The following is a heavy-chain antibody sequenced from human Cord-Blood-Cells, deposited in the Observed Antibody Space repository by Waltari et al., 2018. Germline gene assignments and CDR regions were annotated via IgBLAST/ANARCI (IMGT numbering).Heavy chain of an antibody. V-gene: IGHV3-23*01. J-gene: IGHJ3*02. CDR3: AKDGADILTGSSESFFDI. D-gene: IGHD3-9*01. CDR1: GFTFSSYA. Sequence: EVQLLESGGGLVQPGGSLRLSCAASGFTFSSYAMSWVRQAPGKGLWWVSAISGSGGSTYYADSVTGRFTISRDNSKNTLYLQMNSLRAEDTAVYYCAKDGADILTGSSESFFDIWGQGTMVTVSS. CDR2: ISGSGGST.